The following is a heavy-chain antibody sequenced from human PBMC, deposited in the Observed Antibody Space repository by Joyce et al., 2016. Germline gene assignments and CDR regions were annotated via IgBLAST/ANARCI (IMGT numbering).Heavy chain of an antibody. CDR1: GFSFSSYA. J-gene: IGHJ4*02. CDR3: ARDHDFWSGYYVGPFDY. Sequence: EVQLLDSGGGLVQTGGSLRLSCGVSGFSFSSYAMSWVRQAPGKGLEWVSTINGSWGRTFYADSVKGRFTISRDNSKKTLYLQMNTLRAEDTAVYYCARDHDFWSGYYVGPFDYWGQGTLVTVSS. V-gene: IGHV3-23*01. D-gene: IGHD3-3*01. CDR2: INGSWGRT.